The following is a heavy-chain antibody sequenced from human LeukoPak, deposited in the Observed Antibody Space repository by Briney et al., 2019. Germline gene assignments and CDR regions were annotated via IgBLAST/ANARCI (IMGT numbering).Heavy chain of an antibody. J-gene: IGHJ4*02. Sequence: LSETLSLTCAVYGGSFSGYYWSWIRQPPGKGLEWSGEINHSGSTNYNPSLKRRVTISVDTSKNQFSLKLSSVTAADTAVYYCARVGGYDWVLDYWGQGTLVTVSS. V-gene: IGHV4-34*01. CDR2: INHSGST. CDR1: GGSFSGYY. D-gene: IGHD5-12*01. CDR3: ARVGGYDWVLDY.